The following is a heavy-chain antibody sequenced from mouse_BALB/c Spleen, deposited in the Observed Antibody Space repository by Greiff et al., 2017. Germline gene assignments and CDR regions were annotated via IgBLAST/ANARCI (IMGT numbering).Heavy chain of an antibody. V-gene: IGHV5-6-3*01. Sequence: EVHLVESGGGLVQPGGSLKLSCAASGFTFSSYGMSWVRQTPDKRLELVATINSNGGSTYYPDSVKGRFTISRDNDKNTLYLQMSSLKSEDTAMYYCAREGYGYDFDYWGQGTTLTVSS. J-gene: IGHJ2*01. CDR3: AREGYGYDFDY. CDR2: INSNGGST. CDR1: GFTFSSYG. D-gene: IGHD1-2*01.